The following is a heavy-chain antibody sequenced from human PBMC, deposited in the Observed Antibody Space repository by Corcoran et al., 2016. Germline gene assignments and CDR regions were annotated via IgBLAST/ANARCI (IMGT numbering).Heavy chain of an antibody. J-gene: IGHJ6*02. CDR1: GYTFTSYY. Sequence: QVQLVQSGAEVKKPGASVKVSCKASGYTFTSYYMHWVRQAPGQGLEWMGIINPSGGSTSYAQKFQGRVTMTRDTSTSTVYMELSSLRSEDTAVYYCARGGVTMIGVRGDYGMDVWGQGTTVTVSS. V-gene: IGHV1-46*01. CDR3: ARGGVTMIGVRGDYGMDV. CDR2: INPSGGST. D-gene: IGHD3-22*01.